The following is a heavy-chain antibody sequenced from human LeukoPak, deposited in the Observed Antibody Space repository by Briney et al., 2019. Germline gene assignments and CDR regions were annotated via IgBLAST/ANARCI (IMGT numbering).Heavy chain of an antibody. Sequence: GGSLRLSCAASGFTVSSNYMNWVRQAPGKGLEWVSIIYSGGNTYYADSVKGRFTISRDNSKSTLYLQMNSLRVEDTAVYYCARVPGPYCTSADSYTLDYWGQGTLVTVSS. CDR1: GFTVSSNY. CDR2: IYSGGNT. V-gene: IGHV3-66*02. CDR3: ARVPGPYCTSADSYTLDY. D-gene: IGHD2-2*02. J-gene: IGHJ4*02.